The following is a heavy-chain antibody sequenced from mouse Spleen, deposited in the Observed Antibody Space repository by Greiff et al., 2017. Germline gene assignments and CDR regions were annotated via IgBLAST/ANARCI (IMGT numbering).Heavy chain of an antibody. Sequence: EVKLQESGPGLVKPSQSLSLTCSVTGYSITSGYYWNWIRQFPGNKLEWMGYISYDGSNNYNPSLKNRISITRDTSKNQFFLKLNSVTTEDTATYYCARQNPSPAYWGQGTLVTVSA. CDR1: GYSITSGYY. J-gene: IGHJ3*01. V-gene: IGHV3-6*01. CDR3: ARQNPSPAY. CDR2: ISYDGSN.